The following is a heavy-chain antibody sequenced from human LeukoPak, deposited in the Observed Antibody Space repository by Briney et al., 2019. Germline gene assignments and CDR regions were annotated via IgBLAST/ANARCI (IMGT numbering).Heavy chain of an antibody. CDR3: ARSYDTNNRQRFDY. J-gene: IGHJ4*02. Sequence: SETLSLTCTVSGASIRSYYWSWIRQPPGKGLEWIAYMYYTESPSYNPSLKSRVSMSGDSSRNQFSLKLNSVTAADTAIYYCARSYDTNNRQRFDYWGQGILSTVSP. D-gene: IGHD3-22*01. CDR1: GASIRSYY. CDR2: MYYTESP. V-gene: IGHV4-59*08.